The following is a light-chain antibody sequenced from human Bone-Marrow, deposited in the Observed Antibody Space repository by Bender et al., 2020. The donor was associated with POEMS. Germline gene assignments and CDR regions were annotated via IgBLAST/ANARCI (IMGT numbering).Light chain of an antibody. CDR3: CSYAGSNTYV. J-gene: IGLJ1*01. V-gene: IGLV3-1*01. Sequence: SYEVTQPPSVSVSPGQTASITCSGDDLGDKYVAWYQQKPGQSPVLVIYQDTKRPSGISNRFSGSKSGNTASLTISGLQAEDEDDYYCCSYAGSNTYVFGTGTKLTVL. CDR2: QDT. CDR1: DLGDKY.